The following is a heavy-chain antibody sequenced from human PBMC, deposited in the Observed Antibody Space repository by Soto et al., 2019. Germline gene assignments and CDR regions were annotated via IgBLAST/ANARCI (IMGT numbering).Heavy chain of an antibody. J-gene: IGHJ4*02. CDR3: ARDSIRVPADFDY. Sequence: LRLSCAASGFTFTNYGFHWVRQAPGKGLEWVAAIWSDGNNRYNGGAVEGRFTISRDNSKNMLYLQMNDLRVEDTALYYCARDSIRVPADFDYWGQGTLVTVSS. V-gene: IGHV3-33*01. D-gene: IGHD1-20*01. CDR2: IWSDGNNR. CDR1: GFTFTNYG.